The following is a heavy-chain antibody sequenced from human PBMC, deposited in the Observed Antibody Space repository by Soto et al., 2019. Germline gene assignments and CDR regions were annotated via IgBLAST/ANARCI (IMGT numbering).Heavy chain of an antibody. Sequence: QVQLVQSGAEVKKPGSSVKVSCKASGGTFSSYAISWVRQAPGQGLEWMGGIIPIFGTANYAQKFQGRVTITADESTSTAYMELSSVRSEDTAVYYCARGEGGVTMVRGVITNQTHYYGMDVWGQGTTVTVSS. CDR3: ARGEGGVTMVRGVITNQTHYYGMDV. CDR2: IIPIFGTA. CDR1: GGTFSSYA. D-gene: IGHD3-10*01. V-gene: IGHV1-69*01. J-gene: IGHJ6*02.